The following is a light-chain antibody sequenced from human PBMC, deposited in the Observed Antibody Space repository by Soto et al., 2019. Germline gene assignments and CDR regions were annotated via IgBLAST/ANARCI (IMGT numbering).Light chain of an antibody. J-gene: IGKJ1*01. CDR1: QSISSW. Sequence: DIQMTQSPSTLSASVGDRVTITCRASQSISSWLAWYQQKPGKAPKLLIYKASSLESGVPSRFSGSGSGTEFTLTISSQQPDDFATYYHQQYNNYGTFGQGTKVEIK. CDR3: QQYNNYGT. V-gene: IGKV1-5*03. CDR2: KAS.